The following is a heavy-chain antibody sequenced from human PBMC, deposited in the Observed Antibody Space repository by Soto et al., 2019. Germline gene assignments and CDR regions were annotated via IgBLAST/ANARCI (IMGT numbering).Heavy chain of an antibody. V-gene: IGHV4-39*02. CDR3: AGENREYPSGWYQASFDL. D-gene: IGHD6-19*01. CDR1: GGSISSSNYY. J-gene: IGHJ2*01. Sequence: QLQLQESGPGLVKPSETLSLTCTVSGGSISSSNYYCGWIRQPPGKGLEWIGTIYYSGSTYYNASLKSRVTMPVETSKPQLSLMLNSVTPTDTALYYCAGENREYPSGWYQASFDLWGRGTLVTVSS. CDR2: IYYSGST.